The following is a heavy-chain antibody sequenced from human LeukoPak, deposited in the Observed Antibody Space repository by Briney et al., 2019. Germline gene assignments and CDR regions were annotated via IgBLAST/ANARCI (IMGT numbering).Heavy chain of an antibody. CDR2: ISSSSSYI. D-gene: IGHD3-22*01. CDR3: AREVSEGFDF. J-gene: IGHJ4*02. Sequence: GGSLRLSCAASGFTFSSYSMDWVRQAPGKGLEWVSSISSSSSYIYYADSVKGRFTISRDNAKNSLYLQMNSLRAEDTALYYCAREVSEGFDFWGQGTLVTVSS. CDR1: GFTFSSYS. V-gene: IGHV3-21*01.